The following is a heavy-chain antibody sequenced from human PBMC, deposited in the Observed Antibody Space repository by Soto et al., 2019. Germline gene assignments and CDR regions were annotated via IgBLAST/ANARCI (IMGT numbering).Heavy chain of an antibody. J-gene: IGHJ6*04. Sequence: LRLSCAASGFTFSNAWMSWVRQAPGKGLEWVGRIKSKTDSGTTDYAAPVKGRFTISRDDSKNTLYLQMNSLKTEDTAVYYSTTGSYYYDSSGYYHEYGMDVWGKGTTVTVSS. CDR3: TTGSYYYDSSGYYHEYGMDV. CDR1: GFTFSNAW. CDR2: IKSKTDSGTT. V-gene: IGHV3-15*01. D-gene: IGHD3-22*01.